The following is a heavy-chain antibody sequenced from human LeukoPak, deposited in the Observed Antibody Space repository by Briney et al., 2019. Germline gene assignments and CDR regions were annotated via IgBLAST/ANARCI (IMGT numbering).Heavy chain of an antibody. V-gene: IGHV1-2*02. D-gene: IGHD6-13*01. CDR3: ARGVAAAGGRWFDP. CDR2: INPKSGGT. CDR1: GYTFTDYY. Sequence: ASVKVSRKVSGYTFTDYYMHWVRQPPGQGLEWMGWINPKSGGTNYAQQFQGRVTMTRDTSISTAYMELSNLRSDGTAVYFCARGVAAAGGRWFDPWGQGTLVTASS. J-gene: IGHJ5*02.